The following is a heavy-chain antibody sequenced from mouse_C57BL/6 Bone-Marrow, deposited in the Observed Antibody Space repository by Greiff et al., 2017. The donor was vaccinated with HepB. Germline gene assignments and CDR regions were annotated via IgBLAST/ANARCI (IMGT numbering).Heavy chain of an antibody. CDR2: IYPGSGST. CDR1: GYTFTSYW. Sequence: QVQLQQSGAELVKPGASVKMSCKASGYTFTSYWITWVKQRPGQGLEWIGDIYPGSGSTNYNEKFKSKATLTVDTSSSTAYMQLSSLTSEDSAVYYCARYYYGSSDYAMDYWGQGTSVTVSS. V-gene: IGHV1-55*01. CDR3: ARYYYGSSDYAMDY. J-gene: IGHJ4*01. D-gene: IGHD1-1*01.